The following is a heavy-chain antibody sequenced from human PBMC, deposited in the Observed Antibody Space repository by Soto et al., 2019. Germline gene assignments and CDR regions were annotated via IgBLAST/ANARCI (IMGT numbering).Heavy chain of an antibody. D-gene: IGHD6-6*01. J-gene: IGHJ5*02. CDR3: AKDGPYSSSSNWFDP. Sequence: GGSLRLSCAASGFTFSSYWMSWVRQAPGKGLEWVANIKQDGSEKYYVDSVKGRFTISRDNAKNTLYLQMNSLRAEDTAVYYCAKDGPYSSSSNWFDPWGQGTRVTVSS. V-gene: IGHV3-7*03. CDR1: GFTFSSYW. CDR2: IKQDGSEK.